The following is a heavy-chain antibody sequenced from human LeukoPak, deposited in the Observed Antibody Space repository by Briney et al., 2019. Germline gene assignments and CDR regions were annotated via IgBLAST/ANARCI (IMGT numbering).Heavy chain of an antibody. CDR1: GFTFSDYW. CDR3: VRDATRGGDLDH. J-gene: IGHJ5*02. V-gene: IGHV3-7*01. Sequence: PGGSLRLSGAASGFTFSDYWMMWVRQAPGKGLEWVAQIKVDGSEKYYVDSVRGRFTISRDNAKNSLYLQMNTLRVEDTAVYYCVRDATRGGDLDHWGQGTLVTVSS. D-gene: IGHD2-21*01. CDR2: IKVDGSEK.